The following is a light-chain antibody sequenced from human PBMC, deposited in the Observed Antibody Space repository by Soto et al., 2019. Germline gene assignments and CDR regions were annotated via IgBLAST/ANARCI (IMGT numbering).Light chain of an antibody. CDR2: QVS. Sequence: DVVMPQSPRSLPVTLGHPASISCRSSQSLVYSDGNTYLNWFKQRPGQSPRRLIFQVSNRDSGVTDRFSGSGSGTDFKLKISRVEAEDVWVDDGMQRTDWPPTCGGGTKVDIK. CDR3: MQRTDWPPT. J-gene: IGKJ4*01. CDR1: QSLVYSDGNTY. V-gene: IGKV2-30*01.